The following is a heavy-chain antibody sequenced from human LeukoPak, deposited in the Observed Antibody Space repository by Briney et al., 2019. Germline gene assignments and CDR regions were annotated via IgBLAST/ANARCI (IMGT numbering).Heavy chain of an antibody. Sequence: QAGGSLRLSGAASGFTFSSYAMSWVRQAPGKGLEWVSAISGSGGSTYYADSVKGRFTISRDNSKNTLYLQMNSLRAEDTAVYYCAKGDYYGSGSYYNVYYFDYWGQGTLVTVSS. CDR2: ISGSGGST. V-gene: IGHV3-23*01. CDR3: AKGDYYGSGSYYNVYYFDY. J-gene: IGHJ4*02. CDR1: GFTFSSYA. D-gene: IGHD3-10*01.